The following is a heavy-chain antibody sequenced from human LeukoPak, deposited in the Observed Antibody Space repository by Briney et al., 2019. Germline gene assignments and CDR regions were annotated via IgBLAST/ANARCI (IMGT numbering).Heavy chain of an antibody. D-gene: IGHD3-22*01. CDR1: GYTFTGYY. CDR3: ARDSAVYDSSGYFLHAFDI. V-gene: IGHV1-2*02. Sequence: GASVKVSCKASGYTFTGYYVHWVRQAPGQGLEWMEWINPNSGVTNSAQRFQGRVTMTRDTSISTAYMELSSLRSDDTAVYYCARDSAVYDSSGYFLHAFDIWGQGTMVTVSS. J-gene: IGHJ3*02. CDR2: INPNSGVT.